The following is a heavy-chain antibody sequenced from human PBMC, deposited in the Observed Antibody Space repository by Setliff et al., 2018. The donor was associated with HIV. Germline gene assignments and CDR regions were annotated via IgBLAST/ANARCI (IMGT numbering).Heavy chain of an antibody. D-gene: IGHD2-21*01. V-gene: IGHV4-38-2*01. Sequence: SETLSLTCVVSGYSISSGYYWGWTRQPPGTGLEWIGSFYHSTTYYNPSLKSRVTISVDTSKNQFSLKLISVTAADTAVYYCARYGGNSFWFDPWGQGTLVTVSS. CDR2: FYHSTT. J-gene: IGHJ5*02. CDR1: GYSISSGYY. CDR3: ARYGGNSFWFDP.